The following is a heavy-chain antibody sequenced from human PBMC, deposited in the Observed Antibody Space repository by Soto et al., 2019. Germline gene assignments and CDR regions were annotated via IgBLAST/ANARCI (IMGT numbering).Heavy chain of an antibody. J-gene: IGHJ6*02. Sequence: QVQLQESGPGLVKPSQTLSLTCTVSGGSISSGGYYWSWIRQHPGKGLEWIGYIYYSGSTYYNPSLKSRVTMSADASKNQLPLKLSSLTAADTAVYYCARVFYDSSGYYSYYYYGMDVWGQGTTVTVSS. CDR2: IYYSGST. V-gene: IGHV4-31*03. D-gene: IGHD3-22*01. CDR1: GGSISSGGYY. CDR3: ARVFYDSSGYYSYYYYGMDV.